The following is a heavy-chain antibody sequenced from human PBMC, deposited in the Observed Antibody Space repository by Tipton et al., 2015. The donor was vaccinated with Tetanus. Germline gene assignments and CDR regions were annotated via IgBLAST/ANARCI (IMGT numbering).Heavy chain of an antibody. CDR2: ISSSGVYT. Sequence: SLRLSCAASGFTFSSYAMSWVRQAPGKGLEWLSGISSSGVYTFYADSLKGRFTTSRDNSKNTVYLQMNSLRAEDTAVYYCARRELSWFDPWGQGTLVTVSS. J-gene: IGHJ5*02. D-gene: IGHD1-7*01. CDR1: GFTFSSYA. CDR3: ARRELSWFDP. V-gene: IGHV3-23*01.